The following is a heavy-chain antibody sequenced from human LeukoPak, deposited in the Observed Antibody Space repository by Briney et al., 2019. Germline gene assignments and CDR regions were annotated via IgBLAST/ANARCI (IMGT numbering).Heavy chain of an antibody. CDR2: IYYSGST. J-gene: IGHJ4*02. CDR3: ARDPYYDSSGYPEY. V-gene: IGHV4-59*01. Sequence: SETLSLTCTVSGGSISSYYWSWIRQPPGKGLEWIGYIYYSGSTNYNPSLKSRVTISVDTSKNQFSLKLSSVTAADTAVYYCARDPYYDSSGYPEYWGQGTLVTVSS. CDR1: GGSISSYY. D-gene: IGHD3-22*01.